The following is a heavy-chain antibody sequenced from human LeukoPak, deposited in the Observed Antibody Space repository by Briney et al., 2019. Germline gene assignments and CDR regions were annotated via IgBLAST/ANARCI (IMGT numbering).Heavy chain of an antibody. CDR3: ARDSEFSGSFSY. Sequence: GGSLRLSCAASGFTFSSYSMNWVRQAPGKGLEWVTSISSSSSYIYYADSVKGRFTISRDNAKNSLYLQMNSLRAEDTAVYYCARDSEFSGSFSYWGQGTLVTVSS. D-gene: IGHD1-26*01. CDR1: GFTFSSYS. CDR2: ISSSSSYI. J-gene: IGHJ4*02. V-gene: IGHV3-21*01.